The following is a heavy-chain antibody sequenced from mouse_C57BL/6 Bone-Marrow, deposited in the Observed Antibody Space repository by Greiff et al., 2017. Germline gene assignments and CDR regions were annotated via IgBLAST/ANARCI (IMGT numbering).Heavy chain of an antibody. Sequence: QVQLQQSGAELVRPGASVKLSCKASGYTFTDYYINWVKQRPGQGLEWIARIYPGSGNTYYNEKFKGKATLTAEKSSSTAYMQLSSLTSEDSAVYFCAREGIITTVVAFDYWGQGTTLTVSS. CDR1: GYTFTDYY. V-gene: IGHV1-76*01. CDR2: IYPGSGNT. CDR3: AREGIITTVVAFDY. D-gene: IGHD1-1*01. J-gene: IGHJ2*01.